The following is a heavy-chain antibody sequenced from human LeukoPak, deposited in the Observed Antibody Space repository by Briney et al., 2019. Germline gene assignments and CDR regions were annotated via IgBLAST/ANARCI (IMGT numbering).Heavy chain of an antibody. CDR2: ISSSSSYI. J-gene: IGHJ4*02. CDR3: AGEIAAAAILDY. D-gene: IGHD6-13*01. CDR1: GFTFSSYS. Sequence: GGSLRLSCAASGFTFSSYSMNWVRQAPGKGLEWVSSISSSSSYIYYADSVKGRFTISRDNAKNSLYLQMNNLRAEDTAVYYCAGEIAAAAILDYWGQGTLVTVSS. V-gene: IGHV3-21*01.